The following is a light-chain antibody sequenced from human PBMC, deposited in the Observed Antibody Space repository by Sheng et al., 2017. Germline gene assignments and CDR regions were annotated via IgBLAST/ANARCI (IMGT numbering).Light chain of an antibody. V-gene: IGKV3-20*01. CDR3: LQYGDSPLT. Sequence: EIVLTQSPGTLSLSPGETATLSCRASQDIPSNYLAWYQQKPGQSPRLLIYSTSTRATGIPDNFSGSGSGTDFTLTLARLDPEDFAVYFCLQYGDSPLTFGGGTKVDIK. CDR2: STS. CDR1: QDIPSNY. J-gene: IGKJ4*01.